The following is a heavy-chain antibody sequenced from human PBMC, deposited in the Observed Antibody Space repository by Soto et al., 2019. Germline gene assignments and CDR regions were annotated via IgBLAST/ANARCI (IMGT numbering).Heavy chain of an antibody. CDR3: ASTAHSSGWYSGGFDY. CDR2: IYYSGST. J-gene: IGHJ4*02. Sequence: QVQLQESGPGLVKPSETLSLTCTVSGGSISSYYWSWIRQPPGKGLEWIGYIYYSGSTNYNPSLKRRVTISVDTSKNQFSLKPSSVTAADTAVYYCASTAHSSGWYSGGFDYWGQGTLVTVSS. V-gene: IGHV4-59*01. CDR1: GGSISSYY. D-gene: IGHD6-19*01.